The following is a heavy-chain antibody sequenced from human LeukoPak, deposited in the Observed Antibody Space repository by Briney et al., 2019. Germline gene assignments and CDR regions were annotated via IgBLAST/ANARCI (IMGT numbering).Heavy chain of an antibody. CDR2: ISYDGSNK. CDR3: AREPRRRAFDI. CDR1: GFTFSSYA. D-gene: IGHD1-14*01. Sequence: GGSLRLSCAASGFTFSSYAMHWVRQAPGKGLEWVAVISYDGSNKYYADSVKGRLTISRDNSKNTLYLQMNSLRAEDTAVYYCAREPRRRAFDIWGQGTMVTVSS. V-gene: IGHV3-30*04. J-gene: IGHJ3*02.